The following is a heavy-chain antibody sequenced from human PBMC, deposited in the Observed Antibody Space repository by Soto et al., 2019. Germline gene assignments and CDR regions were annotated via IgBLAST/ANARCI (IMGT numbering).Heavy chain of an antibody. CDR3: ARDYYDSSGTDAFDI. V-gene: IGHV2-70*01. CDR1: GFSLSTSGMC. CDR2: IDWDDDK. D-gene: IGHD3-22*01. Sequence: SGPTLVNPTQTLTLTCTFSGFSLSTSGMCVSWIRQPPGKALEWLALIDWDDDKYYSTSLKTRLTISKDTSKNQVVLTMTNMDPVDTATYYCARDYYDSSGTDAFDIWGQGTMVTVSS. J-gene: IGHJ3*02.